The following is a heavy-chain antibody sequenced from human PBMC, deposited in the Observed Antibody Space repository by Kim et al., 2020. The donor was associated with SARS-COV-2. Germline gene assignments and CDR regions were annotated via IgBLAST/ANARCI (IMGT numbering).Heavy chain of an antibody. J-gene: IGHJ4*02. CDR2: IYSGGSST. V-gene: IGHV3-23*03. CDR3: AKVSVGATGYFDY. CDR1: GFTFSSYA. D-gene: IGHD1-26*01. Sequence: GGSLRLSCAASGFTFSSYAMSWVRQAPGKGLEWVSVIYSGGSSTYYADSVKGRFTISRDNSKNTLYLQMNSLRAEDTAVYYCAKVSVGATGYFDYWGQGTLVTVSS.